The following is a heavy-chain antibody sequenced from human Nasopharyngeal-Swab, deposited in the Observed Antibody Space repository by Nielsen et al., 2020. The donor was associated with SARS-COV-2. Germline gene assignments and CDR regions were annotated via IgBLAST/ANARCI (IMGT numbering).Heavy chain of an antibody. CDR1: GGSFSGYY. D-gene: IGHD3-10*01. J-gene: IGHJ3*02. CDR3: ARDVVLLWFGELLQGRRAFDI. V-gene: IGHV4-34*01. CDR2: INHSGST. Sequence: SETLSLTCAVYGGSFSGYYLSWIRQPPGKGLEWIGEINHSGSTNYNPSLKSRVTISVDTSKNQFSLKLSSVTAADTAVYYCARDVVLLWFGELLQGRRAFDIWGQGTMVTVSS.